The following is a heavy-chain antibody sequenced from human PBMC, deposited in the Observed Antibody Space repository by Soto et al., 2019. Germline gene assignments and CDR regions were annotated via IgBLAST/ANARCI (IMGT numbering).Heavy chain of an antibody. V-gene: IGHV3-9*01. J-gene: IGHJ4*02. Sequence: PVGSLRLSCAASGFTFDDYAMHWVRQAPGKGLEWVSGISWNSGSIGYADSVKGRFTISRDNAKNSLYLQMNSLRAEDTALYYCAKDSHYYGSGSYGSLGYWGQGTLVTVSS. CDR2: ISWNSGSI. D-gene: IGHD3-10*01. CDR3: AKDSHYYGSGSYGSLGY. CDR1: GFTFDDYA.